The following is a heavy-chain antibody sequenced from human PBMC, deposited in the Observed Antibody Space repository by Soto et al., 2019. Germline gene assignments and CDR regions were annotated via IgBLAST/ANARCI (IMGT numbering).Heavy chain of an antibody. CDR2: TYYRSKWYN. V-gene: IGHV6-1*01. CDR1: RDSASSDSAA. D-gene: IGHD6-19*01. Sequence: SQTLSLTCAISRDSASSDSAALNWSMQSPSRGFEWLGRTYYRSKWYNDYAVSVKSRITINPDTSKNQFSLQLNSVTPEDTAVYYCARTIGMAGSLHAFDIWGQGTMVTVSS. CDR3: ARTIGMAGSLHAFDI. J-gene: IGHJ3*02.